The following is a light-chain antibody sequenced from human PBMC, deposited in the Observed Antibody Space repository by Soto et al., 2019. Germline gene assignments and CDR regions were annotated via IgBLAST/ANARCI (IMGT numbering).Light chain of an antibody. Sequence: DIQMTQSPSPLSVSVGDRVYITCRTSQSISSYLNWYQAKPGKAPKLLIYDASTLESGVPSRFSGSGSGTDFTLTISSLQPEDSATYYCQQSYSTPPFTFGPGTRVDI. V-gene: IGKV1-39*01. CDR1: QSISSY. J-gene: IGKJ3*01. CDR3: QQSYSTPPFT. CDR2: DAS.